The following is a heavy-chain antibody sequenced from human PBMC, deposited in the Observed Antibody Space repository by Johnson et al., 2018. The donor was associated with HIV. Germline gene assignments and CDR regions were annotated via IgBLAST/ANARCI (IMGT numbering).Heavy chain of an antibody. J-gene: IGHJ3*02. CDR3: AKMVHGEPPLAFDI. CDR1: GFTFSSYG. CDR2: ISYDGSNK. D-gene: IGHD4-17*01. Sequence: QVQLVESGGGVVQPGRSLRLSCAASGFTFSSYGMHWVRQAPGKGLEWVAVISYDGSNKYYADSVKGRFSISRDNSKNTLYLQMTSLRAEDTAGYSWAKMVHGEPPLAFDIWGQGTMVTVSS. V-gene: IGHV3-30*18.